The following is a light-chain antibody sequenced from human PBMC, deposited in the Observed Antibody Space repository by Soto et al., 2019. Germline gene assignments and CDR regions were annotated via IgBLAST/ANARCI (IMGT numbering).Light chain of an antibody. CDR1: QGVDSSY. V-gene: IGKV3-20*01. CDR2: GAS. J-gene: IGKJ1*01. Sequence: EIVLTQSPGTLSLSPGERATVFCRASQGVDSSYLAWFQQKPGQAPRLLIYGASRRATGVPDRFSGSGSGTDVTLTITRLEPEDFVVYYCHQYDSSSWTFGQGTKVEI. CDR3: HQYDSSSWT.